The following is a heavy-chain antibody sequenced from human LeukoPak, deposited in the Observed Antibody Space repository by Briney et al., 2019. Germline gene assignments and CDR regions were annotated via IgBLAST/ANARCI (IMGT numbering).Heavy chain of an antibody. CDR1: GYTFTSYA. Sequence: ASVKVSCKASGYTFTSYAMNWVRQAPGQGLEWMGWINTNTGNPTYAQGFTGRFVFSLDTSVSTAYLQISSLKAEDTAVYYCARSTLRYNWNEDGDYWGQGTLVTVSS. J-gene: IGHJ4*02. V-gene: IGHV7-4-1*02. CDR2: INTNTGNP. CDR3: ARSTLRYNWNEDGDY. D-gene: IGHD1-20*01.